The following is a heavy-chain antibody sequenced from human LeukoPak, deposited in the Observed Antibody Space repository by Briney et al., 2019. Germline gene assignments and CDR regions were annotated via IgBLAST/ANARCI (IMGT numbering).Heavy chain of an antibody. Sequence: GESLKISCKGSGYSFTSYWIGWVRQMPGKGLEWMGIIYPGDSDTTYSPSFQGQITISADKSISTAYLQWSGLKASDTAMYYCPRRIIRGVITSPFDYWGQGALVTVSS. CDR2: IYPGDSDT. D-gene: IGHD3-10*01. V-gene: IGHV5-51*01. J-gene: IGHJ4*02. CDR3: PRRIIRGVITSPFDY. CDR1: GYSFTSYW.